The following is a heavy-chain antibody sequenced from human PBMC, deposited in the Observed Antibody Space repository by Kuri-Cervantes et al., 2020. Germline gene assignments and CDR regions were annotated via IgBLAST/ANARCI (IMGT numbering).Heavy chain of an antibody. V-gene: IGHV3-53*01. CDR1: GFTFSSYW. CDR2: IYSGGST. Sequence: GESLKISCAASGFTFSSYWMSWVRQAPGKGLERVSVIYSGGSTYYADSVKGRFTISRDNSKNTLYLQMNSLRAEDTAVYYCARVGGSGMVYWGQGTLVTVSS. J-gene: IGHJ4*02. CDR3: ARVGGSGMVY. D-gene: IGHD3-10*01.